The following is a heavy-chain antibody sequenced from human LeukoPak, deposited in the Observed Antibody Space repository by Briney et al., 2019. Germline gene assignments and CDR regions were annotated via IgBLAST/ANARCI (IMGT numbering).Heavy chain of an antibody. D-gene: IGHD3-22*01. J-gene: IGHJ6*03. V-gene: IGHV3-30*02. CDR3: AKDREVVTSPYYYYMDV. CDR1: GFTFSSYG. Sequence: GGSLRLSCAASGFTFSSYGMHWVRQAPGKGLERVAFIWYDGSNKYYADSVKGRFTISRDNSKNTLYLQMNSLRAEDTAVYYCAKDREVVTSPYYYYMDVWGKGTTVTVSS. CDR2: IWYDGSNK.